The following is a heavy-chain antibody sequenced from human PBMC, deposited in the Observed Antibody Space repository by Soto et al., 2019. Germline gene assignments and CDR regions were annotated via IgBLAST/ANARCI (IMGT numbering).Heavy chain of an antibody. CDR1: GYTFTSYG. D-gene: IGHD3-22*01. Sequence: QVQLVQSGAEVKKPGASVKVSCKASGYTFTSYGISWVRQAPGQGREWMGWISAYNGNTNYAQKLQGRVTMTTDTSTSTAYMELRSLRSDDTAVYYCARAESGYYSPRSNWFDPWGQGTLVTVSS. CDR2: ISAYNGNT. CDR3: ARAESGYYSPRSNWFDP. V-gene: IGHV1-18*01. J-gene: IGHJ5*02.